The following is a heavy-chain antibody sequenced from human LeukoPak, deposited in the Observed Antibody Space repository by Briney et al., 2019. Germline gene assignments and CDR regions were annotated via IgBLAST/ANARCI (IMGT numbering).Heavy chain of an antibody. CDR1: GFTFTGYY. Sequence: SCKTSGFTFTGYYIHWVRQAPGQGLELVSAISGSGGSTYDADSVKGRFTISRDNSKNTLYLQMNSLRAEDTAVYYCAKDTPLRGRYVWGSYRYSENFDYWGQGTLVTVSS. V-gene: IGHV3-23*01. CDR2: ISGSGGST. J-gene: IGHJ4*02. D-gene: IGHD3-16*02. CDR3: AKDTPLRGRYVWGSYRYSENFDY.